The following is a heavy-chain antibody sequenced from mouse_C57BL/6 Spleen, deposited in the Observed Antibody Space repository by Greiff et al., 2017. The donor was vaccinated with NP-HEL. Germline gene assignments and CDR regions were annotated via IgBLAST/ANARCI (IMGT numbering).Heavy chain of an antibody. V-gene: IGHV5-17*01. CDR3: ARNFYDGYSWFAY. CDR1: GFTFSDYG. Sequence: DVMLVESGGGLVKPGGSLKLSCAASGFTFSDYGMHWVRQAPEKGLEWVAYISSGSSTIYYADTVKGRFTISRDNAKNTLFLQMTSLRSEDTAMYYCARNFYDGYSWFAYWGQGTLVTVSA. J-gene: IGHJ3*01. CDR2: ISSGSSTI. D-gene: IGHD2-3*01.